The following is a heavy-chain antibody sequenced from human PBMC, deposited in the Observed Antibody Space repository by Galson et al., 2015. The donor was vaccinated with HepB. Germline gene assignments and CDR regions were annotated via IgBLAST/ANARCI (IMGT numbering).Heavy chain of an antibody. CDR1: GVNFSGSA. CDR3: VRMGDLSGYSSR. V-gene: IGHV3-73*01. J-gene: IGHJ4*02. D-gene: IGHD6-13*01. CDR2: IRSKTSNYAA. Sequence: SLRLSCAASGVNFSGSAIHWVRQASGKGPEWIGRIRSKTSNYAALYVQSLKGRFTISRDDSKNMAYLHMRSLKTDDTAVYYCVRMGDLSGYSSRWGQGTLVTVSS.